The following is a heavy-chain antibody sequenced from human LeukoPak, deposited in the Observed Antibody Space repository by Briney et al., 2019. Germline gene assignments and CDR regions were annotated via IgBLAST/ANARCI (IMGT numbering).Heavy chain of an antibody. D-gene: IGHD3-22*01. CDR3: ATPDSSGYYYLY. V-gene: IGHV3-9*01. CDR1: GFTFDDYA. CDR2: ISWSSGSI. Sequence: PGRSLRLSCAASGFTFDDYAMHWVRQAPGKGLEWVSGISWSSGSIGYADSVKGRFTISRDNAKNSLYLQMNSLRAEDTAVYYCATPDSSGYYYLYWGQGTLVTVSS. J-gene: IGHJ4*02.